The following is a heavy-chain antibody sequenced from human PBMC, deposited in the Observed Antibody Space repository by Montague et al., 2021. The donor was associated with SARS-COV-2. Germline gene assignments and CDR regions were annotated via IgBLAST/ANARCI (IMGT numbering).Heavy chain of an antibody. CDR3: ARDGLVVVAANAFDI. CDR1: GFTFSSYA. D-gene: IGHD2-15*01. J-gene: IGHJ3*02. V-gene: IGHV3-30-3*01. Sequence: SRRLSCAASGFTFSSYAMHWVRQAPGKRLEWVAVISYDGSNKYYADSVKGRFTISRDNSKNTLYLQMNSLRAEDTAVYYCARDGLVVVAANAFDIWGQGTMVTVSS. CDR2: ISYDGSNK.